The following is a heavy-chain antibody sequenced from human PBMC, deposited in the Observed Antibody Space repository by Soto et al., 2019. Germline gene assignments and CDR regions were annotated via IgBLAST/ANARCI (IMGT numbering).Heavy chain of an antibody. CDR2: IYHSGST. Sequence: SETLSLTCAVSGGSISSSNWWRWVRQPPGKGLEWIGYIYHSGSTNYNPSLKSRVTISVDTSKNQFSLKLSSVTAADTAVYYCARRVLYYDSSGYSYYFDYWGQGTLVT. CDR3: ARRVLYYDSSGYSYYFDY. D-gene: IGHD3-22*01. J-gene: IGHJ4*02. CDR1: GGSISSSNW. V-gene: IGHV4-4*02.